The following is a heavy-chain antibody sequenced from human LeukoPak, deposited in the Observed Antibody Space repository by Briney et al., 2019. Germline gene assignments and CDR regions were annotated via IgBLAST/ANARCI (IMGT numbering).Heavy chain of an antibody. Sequence: TGGSLRLSCAASGFTFSSYAMSWVRQAPGKRLEWVSAISGSGGSTYYADSVKGRFTISRDNAKNSLYLQMNSLRAEDTAVYYCAREVYCSSTSCYTGYFQHWGQGTLVTVSS. CDR2: ISGSGGST. CDR1: GFTFSSYA. CDR3: AREVYCSSTSCYTGYFQH. V-gene: IGHV3-23*01. D-gene: IGHD2-2*02. J-gene: IGHJ1*01.